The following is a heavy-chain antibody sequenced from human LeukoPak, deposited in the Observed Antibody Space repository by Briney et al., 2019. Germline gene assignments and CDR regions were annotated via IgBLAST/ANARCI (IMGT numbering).Heavy chain of an antibody. CDR1: GFTFSSYE. Sequence: PGGSLRLSCAASGFTFSSYEMNWVRQAPGKGLEWVANIKQDGSEKYYVDSVKGRFTISRDNAKNSLYLQMNSLRAEDTAVYYCARANDYGDYWDYWGQGTLVTVSS. D-gene: IGHD4-17*01. CDR3: ARANDYGDYWDY. V-gene: IGHV3-7*03. J-gene: IGHJ4*02. CDR2: IKQDGSEK.